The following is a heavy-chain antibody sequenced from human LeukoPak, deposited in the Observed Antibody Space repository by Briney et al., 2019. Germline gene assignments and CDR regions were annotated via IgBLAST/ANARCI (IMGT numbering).Heavy chain of an antibody. V-gene: IGHV4-59*01. CDR2: IYYNGNT. Sequence: SETPSLTCTVSVGSISNYSWTWIRQPPGKGLEWIGHIYYNGNTNYNPSLSNPSLKSRVTMSVDTSKNQFSLKLSSVTAADTAVYYCARDRPATENSYFDLWGRGTLVTVSS. D-gene: IGHD1-26*01. CDR1: VGSISNYS. J-gene: IGHJ2*01. CDR3: ARDRPATENSYFDL.